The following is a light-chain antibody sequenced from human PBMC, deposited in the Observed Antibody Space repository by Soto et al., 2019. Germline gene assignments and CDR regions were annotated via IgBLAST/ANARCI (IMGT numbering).Light chain of an antibody. CDR1: SSDVGGYNY. CDR2: EVT. Sequence: QSVLTQPASVSGSPGQSITISCTGTSSDVGGYNYVSWYQQRPGKAPKFMIYEVTNRPSGVSNRFSGSKSGNTASLTISGLQAEDEADYYCASYTGGNPSYVFGTGTKVTVL. J-gene: IGLJ1*01. V-gene: IGLV2-14*01. CDR3: ASYTGGNPSYV.